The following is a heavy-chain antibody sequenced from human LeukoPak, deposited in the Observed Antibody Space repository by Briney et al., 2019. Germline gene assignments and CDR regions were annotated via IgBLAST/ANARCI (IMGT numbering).Heavy chain of an antibody. Sequence: ASVKVSCKAAGGTISNYVISWVRQAPGQGLEWMGGIIPIFTTANYAQKFQGRVTITADESTSTAYMELSSLRSEDTAVYYCARGPQVGAFDLWGQGTMVTVS. CDR1: GGTISNYV. V-gene: IGHV1-69*13. CDR3: ARGPQVGAFDL. D-gene: IGHD1-26*01. CDR2: IIPIFTTA. J-gene: IGHJ3*01.